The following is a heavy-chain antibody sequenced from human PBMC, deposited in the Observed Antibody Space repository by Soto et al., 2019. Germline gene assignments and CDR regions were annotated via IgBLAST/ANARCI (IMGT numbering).Heavy chain of an antibody. J-gene: IGHJ4*02. CDR2: IYYSGST. CDR1: GGSISSYY. Sequence: SETLSLTCTVSGGSISSYYWNWIRQPPGKELEWIGYIYYSGSTRYNPSLKSRVTMSVDTSKNQISLKLRSVTAADTAVYFCAGTSTTLIEAAEYWGQGTLVTVSS. V-gene: IGHV4-59*01. CDR3: AGTSTTLIEAAEY. D-gene: IGHD3-22*01.